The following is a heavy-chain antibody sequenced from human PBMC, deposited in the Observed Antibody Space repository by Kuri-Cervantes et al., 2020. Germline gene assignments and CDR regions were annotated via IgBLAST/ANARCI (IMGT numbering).Heavy chain of an antibody. D-gene: IGHD6-13*01. J-gene: IGHJ2*01. CDR2: ISYDGSNK. V-gene: IGHV3-30*03. CDR1: GFTFSSYG. Sequence: GGSLRLSCAASGFTFSSYGMHWVRQAPGKGLEWVAVISYDGSNKYYADSVKGRFTISRDNSKNTLYLQMNSLRAEDTAVYYCTTILYSLYWYFDLWGRGTLVTVSS. CDR3: TTILYSLYWYFDL.